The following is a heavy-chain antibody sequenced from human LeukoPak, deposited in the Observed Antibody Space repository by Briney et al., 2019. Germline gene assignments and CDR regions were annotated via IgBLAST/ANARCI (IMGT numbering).Heavy chain of an antibody. J-gene: IGHJ3*02. V-gene: IGHV1-2*02. Sequence: ASVKVSCKASGYTFTGYYLHWVRQAPGQGLEWMGWINPNSGGTNYAQKFQGRVTMTRETSISTAYMERSRLRSDGTAVYYCARDSVGDDAFDIWGQGTMVTVSS. CDR3: ARDSVGDDAFDI. D-gene: IGHD3-10*01. CDR2: INPNSGGT. CDR1: GYTFTGYY.